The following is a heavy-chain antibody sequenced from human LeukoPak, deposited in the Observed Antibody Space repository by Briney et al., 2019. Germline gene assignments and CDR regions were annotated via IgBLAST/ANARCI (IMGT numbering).Heavy chain of an antibody. D-gene: IGHD3-10*01. CDR1: GGSFSGYY. V-gene: IGHV4-34*01. CDR2: INHSGST. CDR3: ARVGGSGSSYFDY. Sequence: PSETLSLTCAVYGGSFSGYYWSWIRQPPGKGLEWIGEINHSGSTNYNPSLKSRVTISVDTSKNQFSLKLSSVTAADTAVYYCARVGGSGSSYFDYWGQGTLVTVSS. J-gene: IGHJ4*02.